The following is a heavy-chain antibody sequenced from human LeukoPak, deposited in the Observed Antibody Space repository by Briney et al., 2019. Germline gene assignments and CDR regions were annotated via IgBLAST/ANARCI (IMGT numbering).Heavy chain of an antibody. J-gene: IGHJ4*02. D-gene: IGHD3-10*01. CDR1: GFTFSSYG. CDR3: AKGRGPNPGHFDY. Sequence: GRSLRLSCAASGFTFSSYGMHWVRQAPGKGLEWVAVISYDGSNKYYADSVKGRFTISRDNSKNTLYLQMNSLRAEDTAVYYCAKGRGPNPGHFDYCGQGTLVTVSS. CDR2: ISYDGSNK. V-gene: IGHV3-30*18.